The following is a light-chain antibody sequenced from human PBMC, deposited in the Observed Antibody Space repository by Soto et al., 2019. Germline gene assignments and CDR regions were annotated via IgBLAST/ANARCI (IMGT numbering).Light chain of an antibody. CDR1: RSVSSY. Sequence: EIVLTQSPATLSLSPEERATLSCRASRSVSSYLAWYQQKPGQAPSLLIYDAFNRATGIPARFSGSGSGTDFTLTISSLEPEDFAVYYCQQRSNWTFGQGTKVDIK. CDR2: DAF. J-gene: IGKJ1*01. V-gene: IGKV3-11*01. CDR3: QQRSNWT.